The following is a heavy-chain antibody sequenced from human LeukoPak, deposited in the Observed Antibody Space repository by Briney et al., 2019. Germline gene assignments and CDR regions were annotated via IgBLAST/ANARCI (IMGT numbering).Heavy chain of an antibody. Sequence: PGGSLRLSCAASGFTFSSYWMSWVRQAPGKGLEWVANIKQDGSEKYYVDSVKGRFTIPRDNAKNSLYLQMNSLRAEDTAVYYCAREGYCSSTSCEKGHDAFDIWGQGTMVTVSS. V-gene: IGHV3-7*01. CDR3: AREGYCSSTSCEKGHDAFDI. CDR2: IKQDGSEK. CDR1: GFTFSSYW. D-gene: IGHD2-2*01. J-gene: IGHJ3*02.